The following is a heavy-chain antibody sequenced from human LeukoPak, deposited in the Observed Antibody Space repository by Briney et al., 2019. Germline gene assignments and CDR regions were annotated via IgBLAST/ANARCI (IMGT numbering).Heavy chain of an antibody. V-gene: IGHV3-66*04. CDR3: ARLMVRGVMFDY. CDR1: GLTFSTNY. J-gene: IGHJ4*02. CDR2: FYSGGST. Sequence: QLGGSLNLSCAASGLTFSTNYMSWVRQPPGKGLEWVSVFYSGGSTYYAESVRGRFTTSRDNSKTTLYLQMNSLRAEDTPVYYCARLMVRGVMFDYSGQGTLVTASS. D-gene: IGHD3-10*01.